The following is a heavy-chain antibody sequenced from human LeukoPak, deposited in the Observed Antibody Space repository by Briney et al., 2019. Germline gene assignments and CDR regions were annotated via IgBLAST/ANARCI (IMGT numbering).Heavy chain of an antibody. Sequence: GGSLRLSCAASGFTFSSYEMNWVRQAPGKGLEWVGRTRNKANSYTTEYAASVKGRFTISRDDSKNSLYLQMNSLKTEDTAVYYCARAYDSSGYYYFFDYWGQGTLVTVSS. D-gene: IGHD3-22*01. J-gene: IGHJ4*02. V-gene: IGHV3-72*01. CDR1: GFTFSSYE. CDR3: ARAYDSSGYYYFFDY. CDR2: TRNKANSYTT.